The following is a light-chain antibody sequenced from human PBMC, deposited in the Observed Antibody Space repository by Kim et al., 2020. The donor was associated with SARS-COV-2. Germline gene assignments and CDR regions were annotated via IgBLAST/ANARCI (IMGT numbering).Light chain of an antibody. J-gene: IGKJ5*01. Sequence: DIQMTQSPSSLSASVGDRVTITCRASQSINTFLNWYQQRPGKAPKLLMYAASSLPRGVPSRFSGSRSGTDFTLTISSLQPEDFATYYCQQSYSPPITFGQVTRLEIK. CDR1: QSINTF. V-gene: IGKV1-39*01. CDR3: QQSYSPPIT. CDR2: AAS.